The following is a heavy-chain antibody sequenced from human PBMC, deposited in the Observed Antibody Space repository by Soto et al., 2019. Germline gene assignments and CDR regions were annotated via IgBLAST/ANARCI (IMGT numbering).Heavy chain of an antibody. D-gene: IGHD3-3*01. Sequence: ASVKVSCKASGYTFTSYAMHWVRKAPGQRLEWMGWINAGNGNTKYSQKFQGRVTITRDTSASTAYMELSSLRSEDTAVYYCASERFLEWLGGNYYYYGMDVWGQGTTVTVSS. J-gene: IGHJ6*02. CDR2: INAGNGNT. CDR3: ASERFLEWLGGNYYYYGMDV. V-gene: IGHV1-3*01. CDR1: GYTFTSYA.